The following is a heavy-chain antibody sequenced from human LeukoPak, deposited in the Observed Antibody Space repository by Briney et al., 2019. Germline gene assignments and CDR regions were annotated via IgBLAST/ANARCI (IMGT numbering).Heavy chain of an antibody. CDR3: ASKFGELPIDY. V-gene: IGHV4-34*01. Sequence: PSETLSLTCAVCGGSFRDYYWSWIGQPPGKGLEWIGEINNSGSTNYNPSLKSRVTISVDTSNNQLSLKLSSDTAADTAVYYCASKFGELPIDYWGHGTLVTASS. J-gene: IGHJ4*01. CDR2: INNSGST. CDR1: GGSFRDYY. D-gene: IGHD3-10*01.